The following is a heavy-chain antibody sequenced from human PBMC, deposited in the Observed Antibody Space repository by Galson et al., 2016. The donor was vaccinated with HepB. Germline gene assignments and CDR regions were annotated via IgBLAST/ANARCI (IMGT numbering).Heavy chain of an antibody. J-gene: IGHJ3*02. CDR3: ARPPETSSWANFDI. CDR1: GDSISSSGFY. V-gene: IGHV4-39*01. CDR2: LSYSGIT. Sequence: LSLTCTVSGDSISSSGFYWGWIRQSPGKGLEWIGSLSYSGITYYNPSLKSRVTISLDTSKNQFSLKIRSMTAADTAVYYCARPPETSSWANFDIWGQGTMVSVSS. D-gene: IGHD2-2*01.